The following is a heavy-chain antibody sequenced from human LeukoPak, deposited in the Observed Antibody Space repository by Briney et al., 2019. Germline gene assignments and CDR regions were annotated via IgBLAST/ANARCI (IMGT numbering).Heavy chain of an antibody. V-gene: IGHV3-23*01. CDR2: ISGSGGST. CDR3: VRGLRYFDWLLEY. Sequence: GGSLRLSCAASGFTFSSYAMSWVRQAPGKGLEWVPAISGSGGSTYYADSVKGRFTISRDNSKYTLYLQMNSLRAEDTAVYYGVRGLRYFDWLLEYWGQGTLVTVSS. J-gene: IGHJ4*02. D-gene: IGHD3-9*01. CDR1: GFTFSSYA.